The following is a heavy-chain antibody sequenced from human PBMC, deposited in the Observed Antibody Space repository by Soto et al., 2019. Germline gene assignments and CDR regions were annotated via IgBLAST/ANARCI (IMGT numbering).Heavy chain of an antibody. J-gene: IGHJ4*02. CDR2: ISGRGGST. V-gene: IGHV3-23*01. Sequence: GGSLRLSCAASGFIFSSYAMIWVRQAPGKGLEWVSTISGRGGSTYYADSVKGRFTISRDNSKNTLYLQMNSLRAEDTAIYFCAKDRGDYYGSGNYYNSWGQGTLVTVSS. CDR1: GFIFSSYA. CDR3: AKDRGDYYGSGNYYNS. D-gene: IGHD3-10*01.